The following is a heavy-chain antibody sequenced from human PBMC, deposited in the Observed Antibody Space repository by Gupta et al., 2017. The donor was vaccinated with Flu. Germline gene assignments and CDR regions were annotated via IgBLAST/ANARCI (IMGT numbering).Heavy chain of an antibody. Sequence: EVQLVESGGGLVQPGGSLRLSCAASGFTFSSYEMNWVRQAPGKGLEWVSYISSSGSTIYYADSVKGRFTISRDNAKNSLYLQMNSLRAEDXAVYYCARXVPYGDYVYAFDIWGQGTMVTVSS. V-gene: IGHV3-48*03. J-gene: IGHJ3*02. CDR2: ISSSGSTI. CDR3: ARXVPYGDYVYAFDI. D-gene: IGHD4-17*01. CDR1: GFTFSSYE.